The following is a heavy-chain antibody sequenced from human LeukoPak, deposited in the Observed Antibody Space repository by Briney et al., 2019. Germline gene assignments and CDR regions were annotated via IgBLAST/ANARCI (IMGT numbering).Heavy chain of an antibody. CDR2: INGNTGDT. Sequence: ASVKVSCKASGYTLTGYYMHWVRQAPGQGLEWMGWINGNTGDTRYAVKFQGRVTMTRDTSINTAYMEVRSLTSDDSAVYYCARDGAVTGSYNWFDPWGQGTLVTVSS. V-gene: IGHV1-2*02. CDR3: ARDGAVTGSYNWFDP. CDR1: GYTLTGYY. J-gene: IGHJ5*02. D-gene: IGHD6-19*01.